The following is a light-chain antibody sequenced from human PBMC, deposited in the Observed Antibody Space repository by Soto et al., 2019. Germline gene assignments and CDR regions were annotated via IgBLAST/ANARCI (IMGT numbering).Light chain of an antibody. CDR1: QSVSSS. V-gene: IGKV3-15*01. J-gene: IGKJ5*01. CDR3: QQYNNWPFS. Sequence: NVVTESPATLAVSPGERVSLSCRASQSVSSSLAWYQQRPGQAPRLLIYDVSTRATGVPARFSGTGSETDFTLTISGLQSEDSAVYFCQQYNNWPFSFGQGTRLEIK. CDR2: DVS.